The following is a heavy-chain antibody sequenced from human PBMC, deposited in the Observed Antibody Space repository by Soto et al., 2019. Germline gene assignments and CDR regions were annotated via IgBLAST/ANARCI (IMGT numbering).Heavy chain of an antibody. Sequence: GGSLRLSCAASGFTFSLYAMTWVRQAPGKGLEWVSSISGTAGSLSASGGRTYYADSVKGRVTISRDNSKNTLYLQMNSLRVEDTALYYCARVGGGTRPYYSLDVWGQGTTVTVSS. D-gene: IGHD1-26*01. CDR3: ARVGGGTRPYYSLDV. CDR2: ISGTAGSLSASGGRT. CDR1: GFTFSLYA. V-gene: IGHV3-23*01. J-gene: IGHJ6*02.